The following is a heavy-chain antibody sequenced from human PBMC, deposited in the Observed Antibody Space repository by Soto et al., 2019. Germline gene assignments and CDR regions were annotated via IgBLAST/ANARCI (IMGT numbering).Heavy chain of an antibody. D-gene: IGHD3-10*01. CDR3: ARQPITMVRGVIPYHDYYDGMDV. J-gene: IGHJ6*02. Sequence: PGESLKISCKGSGYSFTSYWISWVRQMPGKGLEWMGRIDPSDSYTNYSPSFQGHVTISADKSISTAYLQWSSLKASDTAMYYCARQPITMVRGVIPYHDYYDGMDVWGQGTTVIVSS. V-gene: IGHV5-10-1*01. CDR1: GYSFTSYW. CDR2: IDPSDSYT.